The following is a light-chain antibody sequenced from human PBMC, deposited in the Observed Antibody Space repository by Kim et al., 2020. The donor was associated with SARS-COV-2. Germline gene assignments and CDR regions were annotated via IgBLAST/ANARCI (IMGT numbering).Light chain of an antibody. CDR1: NIGSKA. CDR3: QLWDTSSDHVV. Sequence: ATGKTARISCGGDNIGSKAVHWYQQRPGQAPVLVIYDDSDRPSGIPERFSGSNSGSTATLTISRVEAGDEADYYCQLWDTSSDHVVFGGGTQLTVL. V-gene: IGLV3-21*03. J-gene: IGLJ3*02. CDR2: DDS.